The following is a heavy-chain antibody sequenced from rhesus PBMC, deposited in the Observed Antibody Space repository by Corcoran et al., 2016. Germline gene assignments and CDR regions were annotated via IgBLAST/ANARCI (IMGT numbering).Heavy chain of an antibody. V-gene: IGHV4-165*01. CDR3: ARYGYSSWPLDY. Sequence: QVPLQESGPGLVKPSATLSLTCAVSGGSFSGYYWGWIRTPPGTGLEWMGYISGSSGRTDYNPSLKSRVTISTDTSKNQFSRKLSSVTTADMAVYYCARYGYSSWPLDYWGQGVLVTVSS. CDR2: ISGSSGRT. CDR1: GGSFSGYY. J-gene: IGHJ4*01. D-gene: IGHD6-13*01.